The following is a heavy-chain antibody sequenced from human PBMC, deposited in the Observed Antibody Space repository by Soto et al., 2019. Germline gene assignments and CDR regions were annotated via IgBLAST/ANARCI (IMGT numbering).Heavy chain of an antibody. CDR2: IVVGSGNT. CDR3: AAGGLERPLDYYYYYGMDV. CDR1: GFTFTSSA. Sequence: ASVKVSCKASGFTFTSSAVQWVRQARGQRLEWIGWIVVGSGNTNYAQKFQERVTITRDMSTSTAYMELSSLRSEDTAVYYCAAGGLERPLDYYYYYGMDVWGQGTTVTSP. D-gene: IGHD1-1*01. J-gene: IGHJ6*02. V-gene: IGHV1-58*01.